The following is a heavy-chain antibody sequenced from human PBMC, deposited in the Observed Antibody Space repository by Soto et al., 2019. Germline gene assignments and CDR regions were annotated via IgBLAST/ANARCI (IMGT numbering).Heavy chain of an antibody. CDR2: IKSKAAGGTT. J-gene: IGHJ4*01. CDR3: TTDSFSSTTVVRFDY. CDR1: GSTCPNPW. V-gene: IGHV3-15*07. Sequence: EVQLVDFGGALVKPGGSLEPSVAASGSTCPNPWLTWFGRVPGKGLGGAGRIKSKAAGGTTDFAEPVKGRFAISRDDSYSMVYLQMNSLKTEDTAFYYCTTDSFSSTTVVRFDYWGHGTLVIVSS. D-gene: IGHD2-2*01.